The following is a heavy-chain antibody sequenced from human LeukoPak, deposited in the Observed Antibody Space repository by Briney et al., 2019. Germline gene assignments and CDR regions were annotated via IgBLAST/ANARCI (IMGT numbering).Heavy chain of an antibody. Sequence: GGSLRLSCAVSGFTFDDYAMHWVRQAHGKGLEWVSGISWNSGSIGYADPVKGRFTISRDNAKTSLYLQMNSLRAEDTALYYSAKDRAAAGTGGVNGGQGTLVTVSS. CDR3: AKDRAAAGTGGVN. CDR1: GFTFDDYA. V-gene: IGHV3-9*01. J-gene: IGHJ4*02. CDR2: ISWNSGSI. D-gene: IGHD6-13*01.